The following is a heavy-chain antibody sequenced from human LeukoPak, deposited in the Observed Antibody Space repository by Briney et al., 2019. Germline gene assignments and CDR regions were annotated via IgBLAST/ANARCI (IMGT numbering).Heavy chain of an antibody. CDR1: GFTFSSYA. CDR2: ISSDGGST. Sequence: GGSLRLSCAASGFTFSSYAIHWVRQAPGKGLEYVSAISSDGGSTYYANSVKGRFTISRDNSKNTLYLQMGSLRAEDMAVYYCARFVAWLDYYMAVWGKGTTVTVSS. D-gene: IGHD3-10*01. CDR3: ARFVAWLDYYMAV. J-gene: IGHJ6*03. V-gene: IGHV3-64*01.